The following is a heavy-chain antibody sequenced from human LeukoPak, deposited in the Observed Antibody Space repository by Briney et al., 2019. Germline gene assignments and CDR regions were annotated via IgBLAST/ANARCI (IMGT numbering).Heavy chain of an antibody. CDR3: AKVIPHGGDAFDI. J-gene: IGHJ3*02. V-gene: IGHV3-30*02. Sequence: GGSLRLSYAASGFTFSSYGMHWVRQAPGKGLEWMTFIRYDGSNKYYADSVKGRFTISRDNTKNTVYLQMNSLRTEDTAVYYCAKVIPHGGDAFDIWGQGTMVTVSS. CDR1: GFTFSSYG. D-gene: IGHD2-21*01. CDR2: IRYDGSNK.